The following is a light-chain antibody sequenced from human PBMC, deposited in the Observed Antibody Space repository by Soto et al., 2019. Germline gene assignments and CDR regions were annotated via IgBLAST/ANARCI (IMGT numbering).Light chain of an antibody. Sequence: QSVLTQPASVSGSPGQSITISCTGTSSDVGVYDYVSWYQLHPGKAHKLMVFEVSNRPSGVSYRFSGYKSGNTASLTISGLQAEDEADYYCSSYTSTITPCVFGTGTKVTVX. CDR2: EVS. V-gene: IGLV2-14*01. J-gene: IGLJ1*01. CDR3: SSYTSTITPCV. CDR1: SSDVGVYDY.